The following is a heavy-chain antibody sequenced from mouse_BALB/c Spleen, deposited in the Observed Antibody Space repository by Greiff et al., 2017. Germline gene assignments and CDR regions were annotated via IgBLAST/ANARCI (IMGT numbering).Heavy chain of an antibody. CDR1: GFNIKDTY. D-gene: IGHD1-1*01. V-gene: IGHV14-3*02. J-gene: IGHJ4*01. CDR2: IDPANGNT. Sequence: EVQLQQSGAELVKPGASVKLSCTASGFNIKDTYMHWVKQRPEQGLEWIGRIDPANGNTKYDPKFQGKATIAADTSSNTAYLQLSSLTSEDTAVYYCARSGNYYGPYAMDYWGQGTSVTVSS. CDR3: ARSGNYYGPYAMDY.